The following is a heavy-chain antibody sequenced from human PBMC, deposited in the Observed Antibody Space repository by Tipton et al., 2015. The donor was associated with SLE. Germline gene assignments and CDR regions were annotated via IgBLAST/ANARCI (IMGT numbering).Heavy chain of an antibody. D-gene: IGHD6-13*01. J-gene: IGHJ1*01. Sequence: TLSLTCAVYGGSFSGYYWSWIRQPPGKGLEWIGEINHSGSTNYNPSLKSRVTISVDTSKNQFSPKLRSVTAADTAVYYCAREGSICLFQHWGQGTLVTVSS. CDR3: AREGSICLFQH. V-gene: IGHV4-34*01. CDR1: GGSFSGYY. CDR2: INHSGST.